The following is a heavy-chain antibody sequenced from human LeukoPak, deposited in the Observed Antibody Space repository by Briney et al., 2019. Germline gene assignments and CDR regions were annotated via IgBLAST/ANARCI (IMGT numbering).Heavy chain of an antibody. Sequence: ASVKVSCKASGGTFSSYAISWVRQAPGQGLEWMGGIIPIFGTANYAQKFQGRVTITADESTSTAYMELSSLRSEDTAVYYCARGRLIAAAGTSFDYWGQGTLVTVSS. CDR2: IIPIFGTA. CDR3: ARGRLIAAAGTSFDY. D-gene: IGHD6-13*01. J-gene: IGHJ4*02. V-gene: IGHV1-69*01. CDR1: GGTFSSYA.